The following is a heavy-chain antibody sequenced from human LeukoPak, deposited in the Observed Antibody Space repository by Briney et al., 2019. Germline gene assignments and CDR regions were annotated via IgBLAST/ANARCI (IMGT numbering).Heavy chain of an antibody. CDR2: INPNSGGT. J-gene: IGHJ5*02. Sequence: GASVKVSCKASGYTFTGYYMHWVRQAPGQGLEWMGWINPNSGGTNYAQKLQGRVTMTTDTSTSTAYMELRSLRSDDTAVYYCARDTEVVVAARGRFDPWGQGTLVTVSS. V-gene: IGHV1-2*02. CDR3: ARDTEVVVAARGRFDP. D-gene: IGHD2-15*01. CDR1: GYTFTGYY.